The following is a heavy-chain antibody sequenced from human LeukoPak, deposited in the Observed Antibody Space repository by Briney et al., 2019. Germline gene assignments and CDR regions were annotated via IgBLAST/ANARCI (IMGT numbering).Heavy chain of an antibody. CDR3: ARLNLRQWLVHFAFDI. Sequence: SETLSLTCAVYGGSFSGYYWSWIRQPPGKGLEWIGEINHSGSTNYNPSLKSRVTISVDTSKNQFSLKLSSVTAADTAVYYCARLNLRQWLVHFAFDIWGQGTMVTVSS. CDR2: INHSGST. D-gene: IGHD6-19*01. V-gene: IGHV4-34*01. CDR1: GGSFSGYY. J-gene: IGHJ3*02.